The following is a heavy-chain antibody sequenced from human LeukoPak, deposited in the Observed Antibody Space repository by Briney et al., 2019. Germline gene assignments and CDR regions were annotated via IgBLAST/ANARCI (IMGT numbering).Heavy chain of an antibody. J-gene: IGHJ4*02. CDR2: IYSGGST. D-gene: IGHD6-13*01. Sequence: GGSLRLSCAASGFTVSSNYMSWVRQAPGNGLEWVSVIYSGGSTYYADSVKGRFTISRDNSKNTLYLQMNSLRAEDTAVYYCARDDSSSWARFDYWGQGTLVTVSS. CDR3: ARDDSSSWARFDY. V-gene: IGHV3-66*01. CDR1: GFTVSSNY.